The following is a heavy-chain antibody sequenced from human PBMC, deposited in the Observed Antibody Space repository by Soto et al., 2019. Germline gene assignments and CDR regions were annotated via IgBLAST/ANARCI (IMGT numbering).Heavy chain of an antibody. CDR1: GGTFSSYA. V-gene: IGHV1-69*01. J-gene: IGHJ4*02. Sequence: QVQLVQSGAEVKKPGSSVKVSCKASGGTFSSYAISWVRQAPGQGLEWMGGIIPIFGTANYAQKFQGRVTITADESTSTAYMELSSLRSEDTAVYYCARALTYYYDSSGYETFDYWGQGTLVTVSS. CDR2: IIPIFGTA. D-gene: IGHD3-22*01. CDR3: ARALTYYYDSSGYETFDY.